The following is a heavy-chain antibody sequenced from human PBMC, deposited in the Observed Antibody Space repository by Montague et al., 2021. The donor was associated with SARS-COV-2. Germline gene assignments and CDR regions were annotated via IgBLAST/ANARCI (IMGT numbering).Heavy chain of an antibody. CDR2: ISHSASS. D-gene: IGHD3/OR15-3a*01. J-gene: IGHJ4*02. V-gene: IGHV4-39*01. CDR3: ARHVGAFWTGFYVDS. CDR1: GDSISSANYQ. Sequence: SETLSLTCNVSGDSISSANYQWACFRQPPGKGLQWVGSISHSASSYYNPSLKSRLTISVAMSKMLLSLDVESVAVADAAFYYCARHVGAFWTGFYVDSWGQGTLVTVSS.